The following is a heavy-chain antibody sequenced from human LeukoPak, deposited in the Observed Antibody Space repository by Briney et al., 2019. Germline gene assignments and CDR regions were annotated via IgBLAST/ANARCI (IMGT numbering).Heavy chain of an antibody. D-gene: IGHD2-15*01. Sequence: HGESLKISCKGSGYSFTSYWISWVRQMPGKGREGMGRIDPGDSYTNYSPSFQGHVTISADKSISTAYLQWSRLKASDTAMYYCARSACSGGSCYSDPIGDYWGQGTLVTVSP. J-gene: IGHJ4*02. CDR3: ARSACSGGSCYSDPIGDY. CDR1: GYSFTSYW. CDR2: IDPGDSYT. V-gene: IGHV5-10-1*01.